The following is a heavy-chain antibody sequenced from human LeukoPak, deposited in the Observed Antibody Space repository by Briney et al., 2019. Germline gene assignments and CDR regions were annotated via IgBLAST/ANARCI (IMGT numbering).Heavy chain of an antibody. V-gene: IGHV1-8*01. Sequence: SVMVFQNAFGYVFTSCYIILAPVATGQALEWMGWMNPTSGNTGYAQKFQGRVTMTRNTSISTAYMELSSLRSEDTAVYYCARARGSYFDYWGQGALVTVSS. CDR3: ARARGSYFDY. CDR1: GYVFTSCY. J-gene: IGHJ4*02. CDR2: MNPTSGNT. D-gene: IGHD1-26*01.